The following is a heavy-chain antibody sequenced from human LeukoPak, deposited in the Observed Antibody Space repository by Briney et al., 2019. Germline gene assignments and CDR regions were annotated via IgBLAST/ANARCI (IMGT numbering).Heavy chain of an antibody. CDR3: ARTTWYIY. CDR2: IKQDGSET. Sequence: GGSLRLSCAASGFTFGSYWMSWVRQAPGKGLEWVANIKQDGSETYYVDSVKGRFTISGDNAKNSLYLQMNSLRAEDTAVYYCARTTWYIYWGQGTLVTVSS. V-gene: IGHV3-7*01. J-gene: IGHJ4*02. D-gene: IGHD6-13*01. CDR1: GFTFGSYW.